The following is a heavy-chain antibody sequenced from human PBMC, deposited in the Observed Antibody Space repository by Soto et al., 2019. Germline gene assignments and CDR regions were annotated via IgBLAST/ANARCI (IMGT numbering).Heavy chain of an antibody. CDR3: TTDYRGNYGMDV. D-gene: IGHD3-16*01. Sequence: SKTDGGTTDYAAPVKGRFTISRDDSKNTLYLQMNSLKTEDTAVYYCTTDYRGNYGMDVWGQGTTVTVSS. V-gene: IGHV3-15*01. CDR2: SKTDGGTT. J-gene: IGHJ6*02.